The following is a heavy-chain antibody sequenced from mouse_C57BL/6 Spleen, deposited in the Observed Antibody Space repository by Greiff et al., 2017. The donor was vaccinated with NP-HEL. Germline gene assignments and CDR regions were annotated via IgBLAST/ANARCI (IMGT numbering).Heavy chain of an antibody. Sequence: QVQLKQSGTELVKPGASVKLSCKASGYTFTSYWMHWVKQRPGQGLEWIGNINPSNGDTNYNEKFKSRATLTVDKSSSTAYMQLSSLTSEDSAVYYCARPYGSPWYFDVWGTGTTVTVSS. CDR2: INPSNGDT. V-gene: IGHV1-53*01. J-gene: IGHJ1*03. CDR3: ARPYGSPWYFDV. D-gene: IGHD1-1*01. CDR1: GYTFTSYW.